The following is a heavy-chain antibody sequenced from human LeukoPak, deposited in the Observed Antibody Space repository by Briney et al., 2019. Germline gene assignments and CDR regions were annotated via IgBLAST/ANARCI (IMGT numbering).Heavy chain of an antibody. CDR3: ARTRGNKWELPPPYYFDY. V-gene: IGHV1-69*05. CDR1: GGTFSSYA. D-gene: IGHD1-26*01. Sequence: ASVKVSCKASGGTFSSYAISWVRQAPGQGLEWMGGIIPIFGTANYAQKFQGRVTITTDESTSTAYMELSSLRSEDTAVYYCARTRGNKWELPPPYYFDYWGQGTLVTVSS. CDR2: IIPIFGTA. J-gene: IGHJ4*02.